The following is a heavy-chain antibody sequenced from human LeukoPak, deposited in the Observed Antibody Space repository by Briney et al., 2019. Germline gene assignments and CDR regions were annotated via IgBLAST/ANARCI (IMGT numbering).Heavy chain of an antibody. V-gene: IGHV3-48*04. D-gene: IGHD3-22*01. CDR1: GFTFSSYS. CDR2: ISSSSSNI. Sequence: SGGSLRLSCAASGFTFSSYSMNWVRQAPGKGLEWVSYISSSSSNIYYADSVKGRFTISRDNARNSLYLQMNSLRAEDTAVYYCVKDGRNREYYDGSGYYYGGDPTSNWFDAWGQGTVVTVSS. J-gene: IGHJ5*02. CDR3: VKDGRNREYYDGSGYYYGGDPTSNWFDA.